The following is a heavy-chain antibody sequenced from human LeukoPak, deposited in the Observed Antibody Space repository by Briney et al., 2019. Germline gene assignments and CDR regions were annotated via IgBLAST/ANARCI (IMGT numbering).Heavy chain of an antibody. J-gene: IGHJ4*02. CDR3: ARAIRGYSYVLDY. CDR2: ISNSGDAT. V-gene: IGHV3-23*01. Sequence: GGSLRLSCAGSGFIFSNYAMSWVRQAPGQGLEWVSTISNSGDATFYADSVKGRFTISRDNSKNTLYLQMNSLRAEDTAVYYCARAIRGYSYVLDYWGQGTLVTVSS. CDR1: GFIFSNYA. D-gene: IGHD5-18*01.